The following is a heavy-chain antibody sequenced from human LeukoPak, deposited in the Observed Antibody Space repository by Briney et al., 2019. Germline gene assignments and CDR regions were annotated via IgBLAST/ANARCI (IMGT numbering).Heavy chain of an antibody. CDR1: GGSVSSYY. CDR2: IYHSGST. Sequence: SETLSLTCTVSGGSVSSYYWSWIRRPPGKGLEYIGHIYHSGSTNYNPSLKSRVTISIDTSKNQFSLNLSSMTAVDTAVYYCARDPYGELLAFDSWGQGILVTVSS. D-gene: IGHD4-17*01. CDR3: ARDPYGELLAFDS. V-gene: IGHV4-59*02. J-gene: IGHJ4*02.